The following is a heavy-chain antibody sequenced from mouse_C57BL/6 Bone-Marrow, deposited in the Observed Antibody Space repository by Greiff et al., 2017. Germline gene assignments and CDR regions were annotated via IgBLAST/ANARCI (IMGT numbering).Heavy chain of an antibody. CDR3: ARGTTAMDY. J-gene: IGHJ4*01. CDR1: GYTFTSYW. V-gene: IGHV1-50*01. Sequence: QVQLKQSGAELVKPGASVKLSCKASGYTFTSYWMQWVKQRPGQGLEWIGEIDPSDSYTNYNQKFKGKATLTVDTSSSTAYMQLSSLTSEDSAVYYCARGTTAMDYWGQGTSVTVSS. D-gene: IGHD1-2*01. CDR2: IDPSDSYT.